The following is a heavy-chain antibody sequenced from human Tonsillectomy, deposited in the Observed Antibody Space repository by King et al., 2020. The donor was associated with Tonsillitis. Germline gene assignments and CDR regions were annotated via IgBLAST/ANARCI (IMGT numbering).Heavy chain of an antibody. Sequence: VQLVESGGGLVQPGGSLRLSCAASGFTFSSYAMSWVRQAPGKGLEWVSAISGSGGSTYYADSVKGRFTISRDNYKNTLYLQMNSLRAEDTAVYYCAKAQKFGIVVVGAFDIWGQGTMVTVSS. V-gene: IGHV3-23*04. CDR2: ISGSGGST. D-gene: IGHD3-22*01. J-gene: IGHJ3*02. CDR3: AKAQKFGIVVVGAFDI. CDR1: GFTFSSYA.